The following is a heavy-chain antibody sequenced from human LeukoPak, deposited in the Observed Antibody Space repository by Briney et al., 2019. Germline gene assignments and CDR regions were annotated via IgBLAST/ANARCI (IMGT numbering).Heavy chain of an antibody. CDR2: ISSSSSYI. Sequence: PGGSLRLSCAASGFTFSSYSMNWVRQAPGKGLEWVSSISSSSSYIYYADSVKGRFTISRDNAKNSLYLQINSLRAEDTAVYYCAREAMYSSGWAIDYWGQGTLVTVSS. CDR1: GFTFSSYS. V-gene: IGHV3-21*01. J-gene: IGHJ4*02. D-gene: IGHD6-19*01. CDR3: AREAMYSSGWAIDY.